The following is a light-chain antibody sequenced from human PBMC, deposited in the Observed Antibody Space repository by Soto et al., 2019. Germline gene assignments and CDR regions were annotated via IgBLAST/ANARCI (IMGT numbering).Light chain of an antibody. Sequence: DIQMTQSPSSLSASVGDRVTITCRASQSISSFLNWYQQKPGRAPKLLIYAASSLQSGVQSRFSGSGSGTDFTLTISSLQPEDFATYYCQQSYSTPRKYTFGQGTKLEIK. CDR1: QSISSF. J-gene: IGKJ2*01. CDR3: QQSYSTPRKYT. CDR2: AAS. V-gene: IGKV1-39*01.